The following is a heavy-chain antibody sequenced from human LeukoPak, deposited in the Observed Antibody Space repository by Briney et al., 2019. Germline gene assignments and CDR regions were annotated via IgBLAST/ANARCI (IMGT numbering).Heavy chain of an antibody. Sequence: GGSLRLSCAISGFTFSNAWMSWVRQAPGKGLEWVGRIKKKTDGGTTDYAAPVKGRFTISRDDSKNTLYLQMNSLKTEDTAVYYCTTEYYYDNSGLFDYWGQGTLVTVSS. V-gene: IGHV3-15*01. CDR2: IKKKTDGGTT. J-gene: IGHJ4*02. CDR1: GFTFSNAW. CDR3: TTEYYYDNSGLFDY. D-gene: IGHD3-22*01.